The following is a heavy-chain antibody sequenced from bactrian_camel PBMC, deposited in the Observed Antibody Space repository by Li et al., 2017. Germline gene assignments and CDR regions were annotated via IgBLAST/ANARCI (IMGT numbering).Heavy chain of an antibody. CDR2: IFRDGFKI. CDR1: GFTFSRYH. V-gene: IGHV3-2*01. J-gene: IGHJ4*01. Sequence: VQLVESGGGLVQPGGSLRLSCKASGFTFSRYHMMWVRQAPGKGLEWVSSIFRDGFKIWYSDSVKGRFAISRDNAKNTVYLQMNSLKPEDTGMYYCAAFKNPLSRDCFALTVHGPSPGGNNWWGQGTQVTVS. CDR3: AAFKNPLSRDCFALTVHGPSPGGNNW. D-gene: IGHD3*01.